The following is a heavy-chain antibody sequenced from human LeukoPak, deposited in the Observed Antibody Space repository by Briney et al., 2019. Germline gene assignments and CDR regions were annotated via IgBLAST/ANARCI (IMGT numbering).Heavy chain of an antibody. CDR2: IYTSGST. J-gene: IGHJ4*02. CDR3: ASGSRDCGGDCYYYFDY. D-gene: IGHD2-21*02. Sequence: SETLSLTCTVSSGSISNYYWSWIRQPPGKGLEWIGRIYTSGSTNYNPSLKSRVTMSVDTSKNQFSLKLSSVTAADTAVYYCASGSRDCGGDCYYYFDYWGQGTLVTVSS. CDR1: SGSISNYY. V-gene: IGHV4-4*07.